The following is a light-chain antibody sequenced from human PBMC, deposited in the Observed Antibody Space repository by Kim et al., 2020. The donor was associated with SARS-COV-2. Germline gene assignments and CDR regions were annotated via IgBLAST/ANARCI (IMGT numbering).Light chain of an antibody. CDR3: QAWDSSTWV. CDR1: KLGDKY. CDR2: QDS. V-gene: IGLV3-1*01. J-gene: IGLJ3*02. Sequence: SYELTQPPSVSVSPGQTASITCSGDKLGDKYACWYQQKPGQSPLLVIYQDSKRPSGIPERFSGSNSGNTATLTISGTQAMDEADYYCQAWDSSTWVFGEGPQLTVL.